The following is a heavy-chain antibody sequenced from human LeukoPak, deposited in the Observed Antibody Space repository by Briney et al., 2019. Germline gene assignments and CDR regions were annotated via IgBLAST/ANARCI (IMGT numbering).Heavy chain of an antibody. CDR3: ARAGTGTSFPYYYYMDV. CDR2: FYTSETT. CDR1: GGSISSGSYY. D-gene: IGHD1-1*01. V-gene: IGHV4-61*02. J-gene: IGHJ6*03. Sequence: SETLSFTCTVSGGSISSGSYYWSWIRQPAGKGLEWIGRFYTSETTNYNPSLKSRVTISLDMSKNQFSLKLSSVTAADTAVYYCARAGTGTSFPYYYYMDVWGKGTTVTVSS.